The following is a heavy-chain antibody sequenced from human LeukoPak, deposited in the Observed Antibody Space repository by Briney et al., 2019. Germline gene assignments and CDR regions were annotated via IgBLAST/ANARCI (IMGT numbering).Heavy chain of an antibody. V-gene: IGHV3-30*18. J-gene: IGHJ4*02. CDR3: AKDRNPIVDYYFDI. D-gene: IGHD1-14*01. CDR1: GFTFSTYA. Sequence: GGSLRLSCAASGFTFSTYAMHWVRQSPGKGLEWVAVISYDGRDKHHADSVKGRFTISRDNSKETLYLQMTSLRAEDTAVYYCAKDRNPIVDYYFDIWGRGTPVTVSS. CDR2: ISYDGRDK.